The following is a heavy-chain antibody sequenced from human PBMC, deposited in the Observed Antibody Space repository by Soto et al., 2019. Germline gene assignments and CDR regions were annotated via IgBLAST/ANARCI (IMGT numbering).Heavy chain of an antibody. D-gene: IGHD2-21*02. V-gene: IGHV4-4*07. CDR3: ARGPFCGNDCYFDV. CDR1: GGSISGFY. Sequence: PSETLSLTCTVAGGSISGFYWSWVRQPAGKGLEWIGRIYSSGATKYNPSLRNRVTMSVDTSTDQYSLNSASMTAADTAVYFCARGPFCGNDCYFDVWGQGTQVTVSS. CDR2: IYSSGAT. J-gene: IGHJ4*02.